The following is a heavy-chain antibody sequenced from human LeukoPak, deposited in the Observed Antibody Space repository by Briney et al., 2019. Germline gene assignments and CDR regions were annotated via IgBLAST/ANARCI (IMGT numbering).Heavy chain of an antibody. Sequence: PSETVPLICTVSGGSISSSYWSWIRQPPGKGLEWIGHIYYSGSTNYNPSLKSRVTLSVDTSKNQFSLKLISVTAADTAVYYCARGAGKYYFHGMDVWGQAATATVSS. CDR2: IYYSGST. CDR1: GGSISSSY. J-gene: IGHJ6*02. V-gene: IGHV4-59*01. CDR3: ARGAGKYYFHGMDV.